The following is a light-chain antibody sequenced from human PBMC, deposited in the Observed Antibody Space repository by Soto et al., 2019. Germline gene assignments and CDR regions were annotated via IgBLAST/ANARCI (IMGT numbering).Light chain of an antibody. J-gene: IGKJ4*01. V-gene: IGKV1-5*03. CDR2: KAS. Sequence: DIQMAQSPSTLSASIGDRVTITCRASQSIGSELAWYQQKPGKAPKLLIYKASSLESGVPSTFSGSGSGTEFSLTVSSLQPDDFATYYCLQYDKYPLTFGGGTKVDIK. CDR1: QSIGSE. CDR3: LQYDKYPLT.